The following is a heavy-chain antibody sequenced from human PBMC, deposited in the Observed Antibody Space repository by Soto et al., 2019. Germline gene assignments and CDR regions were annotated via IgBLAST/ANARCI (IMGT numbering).Heavy chain of an antibody. J-gene: IGHJ6*02. D-gene: IGHD2-15*01. V-gene: IGHV4-59*01. Sequence: SETLSLTCTVSGGSISSYYWSWIRQPPGKGLEWIGYIYYSGSTNYNPSLKSRVTISVDTSKNQFSLKLSSVTAADTAVYYCARGYCSGGSCYFPYYYYGMDVWGQGTTVAVSS. CDR2: IYYSGST. CDR1: GGSISSYY. CDR3: ARGYCSGGSCYFPYYYYGMDV.